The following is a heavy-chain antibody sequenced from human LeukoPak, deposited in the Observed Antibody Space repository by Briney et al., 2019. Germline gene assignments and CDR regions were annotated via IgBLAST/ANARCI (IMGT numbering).Heavy chain of an antibody. V-gene: IGHV1-8*01. D-gene: IGHD6-6*01. CDR2: MNPNSGNT. Sequence: GASVKVSCKASGYTSTSYDINWVRQATGQGLEWMGWMNPNSGNTGYAQKFQGRVTMTRNTSISTAYMELSSLRSEDTAVYYCARGWRSSENWFDPWGQGTLVTVSS. CDR3: ARGWRSSENWFDP. J-gene: IGHJ5*02. CDR1: GYTSTSYD.